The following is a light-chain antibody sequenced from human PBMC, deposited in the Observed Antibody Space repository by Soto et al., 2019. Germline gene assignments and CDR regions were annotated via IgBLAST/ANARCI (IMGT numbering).Light chain of an antibody. CDR2: GAS. CDR1: QSVRSSY. CDR3: QQYGSSPRYS. J-gene: IGKJ2*03. Sequence: EIVLTQFPDTLSLSPGERATLSCRASQSVRSSYLAWYQQRPGQAPRLLIYGASSRATGIPDRFNGSGSGSDFTRTISSLEPEDFAVYYCQQYGSSPRYSFGQGTKLEI. V-gene: IGKV3-20*01.